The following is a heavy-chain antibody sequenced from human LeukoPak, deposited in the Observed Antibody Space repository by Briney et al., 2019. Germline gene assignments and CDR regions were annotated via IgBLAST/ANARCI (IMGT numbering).Heavy chain of an antibody. Sequence: GGSLRLSCSASGFTFSSYAMHWVRQAPGKGLDYVSAISSNGGSTYYADSVKGRFTISRDNSKNTLYLQMSSLRAEDTAVYYCVKPGYSYGYYFDYWGQGTLVTVSS. CDR3: VKPGYSYGYYFDY. D-gene: IGHD5-18*01. J-gene: IGHJ4*02. V-gene: IGHV3-64D*06. CDR1: GFTFSSYA. CDR2: ISSNGGST.